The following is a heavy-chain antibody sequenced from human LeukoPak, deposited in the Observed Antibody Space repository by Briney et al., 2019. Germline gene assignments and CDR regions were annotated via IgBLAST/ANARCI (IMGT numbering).Heavy chain of an antibody. CDR1: GYTYTGYY. CDR3: ARVEWQFKDPIDY. CDR2: INPNSGGT. J-gene: IGHJ4*02. D-gene: IGHD2-8*01. Sequence: ASVKVSCKASGYTYTGYYMHWVRQAPGQGLEWMGWINPNSGGTNYAQKFQGRVTMTRDTSISTAYMELSRLRSDDTAVYYCARVEWQFKDPIDYWGQGTLVTVSS. V-gene: IGHV1-2*02.